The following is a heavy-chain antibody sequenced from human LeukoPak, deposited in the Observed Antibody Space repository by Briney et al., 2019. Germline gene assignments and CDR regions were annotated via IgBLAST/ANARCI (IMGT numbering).Heavy chain of an antibody. Sequence: SETLSLTCTVSGGSISSYYWSWIRQPPGKGLEWIGYIYYSGSTNYNPSLKSRVTISVDTSKNQFSLKLSSVTAADTAVYYCARSYTRYYFDYWGQGTLVTVSS. D-gene: IGHD2-2*02. J-gene: IGHJ4*02. CDR3: ARSYTRYYFDY. CDR2: IYYSGST. CDR1: GGSISSYY. V-gene: IGHV4-59*01.